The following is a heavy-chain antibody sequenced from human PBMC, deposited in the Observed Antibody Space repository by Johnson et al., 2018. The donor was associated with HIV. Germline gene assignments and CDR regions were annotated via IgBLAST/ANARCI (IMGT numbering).Heavy chain of an antibody. D-gene: IGHD6-6*01. J-gene: IGHJ3*02. CDR1: GVTFSSYA. CDR2: ISGSGGST. Sequence: VQLVESGGGLVQRGGSLRLSCAASGVTFSSYAMSWVRQAPGKGLEWVSAISGSGGSTYYADSVKGRFTISRDNYKNTLYLQMNSLRAEDTAVYYCAKDQLSEHLVLRSAFDIWGQGTMVTVSS. CDR3: AKDQLSEHLVLRSAFDI. V-gene: IGHV3-23*04.